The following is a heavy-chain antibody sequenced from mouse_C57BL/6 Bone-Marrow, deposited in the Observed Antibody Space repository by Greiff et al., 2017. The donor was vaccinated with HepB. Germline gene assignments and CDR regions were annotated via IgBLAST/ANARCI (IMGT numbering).Heavy chain of an antibody. CDR2: IDPENGDT. Sequence: VHVKQSGAELVRPGASVKLSCTASGFNIKDDYMHWVKQRPEQGLEWIGWIDPENGDTEYASKFQGKATITADTSSNTAYLQLSSLTSEDTAVYYCTSTVVARNYAMDYWGQGTSVTVSS. CDR1: GFNIKDDY. J-gene: IGHJ4*01. D-gene: IGHD1-1*01. CDR3: TSTVVARNYAMDY. V-gene: IGHV14-4*01.